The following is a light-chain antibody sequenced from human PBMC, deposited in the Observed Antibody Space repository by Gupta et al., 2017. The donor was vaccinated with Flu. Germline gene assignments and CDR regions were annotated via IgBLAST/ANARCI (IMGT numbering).Light chain of an antibody. CDR3: QQYNSYSRT. J-gene: IGKJ1*01. CDR2: KAS. CDR1: QSISSW. Sequence: DIQMTQSPSTLSASVGDRVTITCRASQSISSWLSWYQQKPGKAPKLLIYKASSLESGVPSRFSGSGSGTEFTLTISSLKPDDFATYYCQQYNSYSRTFGQGPKVEIK. V-gene: IGKV1-5*03.